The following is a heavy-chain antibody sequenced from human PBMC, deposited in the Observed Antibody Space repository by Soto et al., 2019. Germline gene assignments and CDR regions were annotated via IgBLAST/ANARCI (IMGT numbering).Heavy chain of an antibody. V-gene: IGHV3-74*01. D-gene: IGHD6-13*01. J-gene: IGHJ6*02. CDR2: INSDGSST. CDR1: GFTFSSYW. CDR3: ARDFSRAAAGREGYGMDV. Sequence: EVQLVESGGGLVQPGGSLRLSCAASGFTFSSYWMHWVRQAPGKGLVWVSRINSDGSSTSYADSVKGRFTISRDNAKNTXXLQMDSLRAEDTAVYYCARDFSRAAAGREGYGMDVWGQGTTVTVSS.